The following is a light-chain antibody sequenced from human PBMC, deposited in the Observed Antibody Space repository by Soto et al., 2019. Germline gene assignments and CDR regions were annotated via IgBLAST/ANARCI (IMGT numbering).Light chain of an antibody. CDR1: QTISTW. CDR3: QQYSNLWT. CDR2: KAS. Sequence: DIQMTQSPSTLSASVGDRVTITCRASQTISTWLAWYQQKPGKAPMLLIYKASYLESGVPSRFSGSGFGTEFTLTISSLQPDDFGTYYCQQYSNLWTFGQGTKVEIK. V-gene: IGKV1-5*03. J-gene: IGKJ1*01.